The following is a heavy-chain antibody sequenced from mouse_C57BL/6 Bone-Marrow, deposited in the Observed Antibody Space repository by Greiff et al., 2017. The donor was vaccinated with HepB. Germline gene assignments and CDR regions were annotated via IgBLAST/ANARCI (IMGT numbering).Heavy chain of an antibody. CDR3: TRHYSILFAY. CDR1: GFTFSSYA. Sequence: DVQLQESGEGLVKPGGSLKLSCAASGFTFSSYAMSWVRQTPEKRLEWVAYISSGGDYIYYADTVKGRFTISRDNARNTLYLQMSSLKSEDTAMYYCTRHYSILFAYWGQGTLVTVSA. J-gene: IGHJ3*01. CDR2: ISSGGDYI. V-gene: IGHV5-9-1*02. D-gene: IGHD2-5*01.